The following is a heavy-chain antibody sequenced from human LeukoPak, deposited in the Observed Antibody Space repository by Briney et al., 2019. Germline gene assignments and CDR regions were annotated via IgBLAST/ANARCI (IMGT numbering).Heavy chain of an antibody. Sequence: PSETLSRTCTVSGGSISSSSYYWGWIRQPPGKGLEWIGSIYYSGSTYYNPSLKSRVTISVDTSKNQFSLKLSSVTAADTAVYYCARTKMEIDYWGQGTLVTVSS. CDR2: IYYSGST. J-gene: IGHJ4*02. CDR1: GGSISSSSYY. CDR3: ARTKMEIDY. V-gene: IGHV4-39*01. D-gene: IGHD5-24*01.